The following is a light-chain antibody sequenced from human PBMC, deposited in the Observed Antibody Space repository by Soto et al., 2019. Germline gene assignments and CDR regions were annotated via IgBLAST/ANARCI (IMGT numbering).Light chain of an antibody. J-gene: IGLJ3*02. Sequence: QLVLTQPPSASGTPGQTVTISCSGGSSNIGSSSVHWFQQLPGTAPKLLIYKDTKRPSGVPDRFSGSKPGTAAALAISGLRSDDEADYYCAAWDDSLRAWVFGGGTKLTVL. V-gene: IGLV1-47*01. CDR2: KDT. CDR3: AAWDDSLRAWV. CDR1: SSNIGSSS.